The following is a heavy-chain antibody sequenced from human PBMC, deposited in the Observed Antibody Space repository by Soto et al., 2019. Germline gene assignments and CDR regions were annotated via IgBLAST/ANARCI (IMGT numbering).Heavy chain of an antibody. CDR2: ISTSIDAT. J-gene: IGHJ4*02. CDR3: AKDRTVAARNFDY. V-gene: IGHV3-23*01. CDR1: GFAFSNYA. D-gene: IGHD6-6*01. Sequence: GWSLRLSCTASGFAFSNYAMGWVRQAPGKGLEWVSSISTSIDATYYADSVKGRFTISRDDSKNTLYLQMNSLRAEDSAVYYCAKDRTVAARNFDYWGQGTQVTVS.